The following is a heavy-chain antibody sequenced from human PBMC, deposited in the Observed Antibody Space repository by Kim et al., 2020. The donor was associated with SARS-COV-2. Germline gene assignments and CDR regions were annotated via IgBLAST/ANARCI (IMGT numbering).Heavy chain of an antibody. CDR1: GESFSSSY. J-gene: IGHJ4*02. CDR2: IHPAGNI. CDR3: ARGFSRQVVRD. Sequence: SETLSLTCTIYGESFSSSYWSWIRQAPGKGLEWIAEIHPAGNIGYNPSLKSRVTISADPSKNQVSLTLNSVTAADTAVYYCARGFSRQVVRDWGPGTLVT. D-gene: IGHD2-21*01. V-gene: IGHV4-34*01.